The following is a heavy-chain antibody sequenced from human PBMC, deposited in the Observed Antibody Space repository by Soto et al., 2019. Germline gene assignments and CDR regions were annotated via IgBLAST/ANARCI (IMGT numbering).Heavy chain of an antibody. CDR3: ARGVRRPXXWYSDY. V-gene: IGHV4-34*01. D-gene: IGHD2-15*01. CDR1: GESFSGYY. CDR2: IHDSGST. J-gene: IGHJ4*02. Sequence: SETLSLTCAVYGESFSGYYWSWIRQPPGKGLEWIGEIHDSGSTNYNPSLKSRRIMSVDTSRNQFPLKIRSVTAADTAVYYCARGVRRPXXWYSDYWGQGTLVTVSS.